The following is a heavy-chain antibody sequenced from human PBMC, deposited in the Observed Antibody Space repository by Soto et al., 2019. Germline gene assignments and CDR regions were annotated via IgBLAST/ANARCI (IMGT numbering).Heavy chain of an antibody. CDR2: IVVGSGNT. V-gene: IGHV1-58*02. D-gene: IGHD6-19*01. CDR1: GFTFTNSA. J-gene: IGHJ3*02. Sequence: ASVKVSCKASGFTFTNSAMQWVRQARGQRLERIGWIVVGSGNTNYAQKFQERVTITRDMSTSTAYMELSSLRSEDTAVYYLAAWSLWLVPGDNAFDIWGEGTMVTV. CDR3: AAWSLWLVPGDNAFDI.